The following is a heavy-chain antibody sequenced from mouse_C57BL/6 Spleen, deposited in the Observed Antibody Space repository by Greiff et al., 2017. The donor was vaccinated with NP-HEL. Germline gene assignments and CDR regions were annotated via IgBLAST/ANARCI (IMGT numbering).Heavy chain of an antibody. Sequence: EVMLVESGGGLVKPGGSLKLSCAASGFTFSSYTMSWVRQTPEKRLEWVATISGGGGNTYYPDSVKGRFTISRDNAKNTLYLQMSSLRSEDTALYDCARLMITSYYFDYWGQGTTLTVSS. V-gene: IGHV5-9*01. D-gene: IGHD2-4*01. CDR3: ARLMITSYYFDY. CDR1: GFTFSSYT. J-gene: IGHJ2*01. CDR2: ISGGGGNT.